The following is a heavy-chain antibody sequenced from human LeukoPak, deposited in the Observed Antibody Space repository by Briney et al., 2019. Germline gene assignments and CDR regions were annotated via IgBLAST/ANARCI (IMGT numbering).Heavy chain of an antibody. Sequence: SETLSLTCTVSGGSISPYYWSWIRQPPGKGLEWIGYIHYSGNTNYNPSLKSRVTMSVGTSKNQFSLKLSSMTAADTAVYYCARFGYSYGLDYWGQGTLVTVSS. CDR2: IHYSGNT. J-gene: IGHJ4*02. V-gene: IGHV4-59*01. D-gene: IGHD5-18*01. CDR1: GGSISPYY. CDR3: ARFGYSYGLDY.